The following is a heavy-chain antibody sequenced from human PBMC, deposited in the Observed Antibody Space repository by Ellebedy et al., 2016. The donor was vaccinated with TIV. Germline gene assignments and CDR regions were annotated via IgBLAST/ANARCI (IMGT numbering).Heavy chain of an antibody. J-gene: IGHJ4*02. Sequence: GESLKISCEASGFTFRNYAMNWVRQAPGKGLEWVSSLSASGATTYYADSVKGRFSISRDTSKNILYLQLNSLRAEDTALYYCAKDFYPNTAMVTMLDYWGQGTLVTVSS. CDR3: AKDFYPNTAMVTMLDY. CDR2: LSASGATT. V-gene: IGHV3-23*01. CDR1: GFTFRNYA. D-gene: IGHD5-18*01.